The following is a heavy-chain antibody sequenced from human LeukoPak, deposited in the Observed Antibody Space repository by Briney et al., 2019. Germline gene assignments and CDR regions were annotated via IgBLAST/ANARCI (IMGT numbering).Heavy chain of an antibody. Sequence: EASVKVSCKASGYTLTSYDINWVRQATGEGREWRGWMNPNSGNTGYAQKFQGRVTMTRHTSISTAYMELSSLRSEDTAVYYCARGKSSGYDWADYWGQGALVTVSS. CDR2: MNPNSGNT. CDR3: ARGKSSGYDWADY. D-gene: IGHD5-12*01. CDR1: GYTLTSYD. V-gene: IGHV1-8*01. J-gene: IGHJ4*02.